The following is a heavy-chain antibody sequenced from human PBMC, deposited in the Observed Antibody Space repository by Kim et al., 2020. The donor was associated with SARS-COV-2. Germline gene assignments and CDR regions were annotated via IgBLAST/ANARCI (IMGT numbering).Heavy chain of an antibody. CDR1: GGSISSSSYY. CDR2: IYYSGST. V-gene: IGHV4-39*01. CDR3: ARHPSMAGSWGYYYYYYGMDV. Sequence: SETLSLTCTVSGGSISSSSYYWGWIRQPPGKGLEWIGSIYYSGSTYYNPSLKSRVTISVDTSKNQFSLKLSSVTAADTAVYYCARHPSMAGSWGYYYYYYGMDVWGQGTTVTVSS. D-gene: IGHD6-19*01. J-gene: IGHJ6*02.